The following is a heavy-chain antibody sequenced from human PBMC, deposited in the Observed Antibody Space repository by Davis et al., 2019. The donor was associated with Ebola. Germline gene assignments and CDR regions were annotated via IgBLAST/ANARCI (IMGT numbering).Heavy chain of an antibody. D-gene: IGHD4-17*01. CDR1: GFTFDDYA. V-gene: IGHV3-9*01. CDR2: ISWNSGSI. CDR3: ARGGAYYGDYDGYYYGMDV. J-gene: IGHJ6*04. Sequence: SLKISCAASGFTFDDYAMHWVRQAPGKGLEWVSGISWNSGSIGYADSVKGRFTISRDNAKNTLYLQMNSLRAEDTAVYYCARGGAYYGDYDGYYYGMDVWGKGTTVTVSS.